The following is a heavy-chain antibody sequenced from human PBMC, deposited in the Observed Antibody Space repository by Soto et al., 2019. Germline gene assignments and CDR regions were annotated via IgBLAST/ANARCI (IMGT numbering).Heavy chain of an antibody. J-gene: IGHJ6*02. V-gene: IGHV4-39*01. D-gene: IGHD6-6*01. Sequence: SETLSLTCTVSGGSISSSSYYWGWIRQPPGKGLEWIGSIYYSGSTYYNPSLKSRVTISVDTSKNQFSLKLSSVTAADTAVYYCASLAARTGRTYYYYYGMDVWGQGTTVTVSS. CDR3: ASLAARTGRTYYYYYGMDV. CDR2: IYYSGST. CDR1: GGSISSSSYY.